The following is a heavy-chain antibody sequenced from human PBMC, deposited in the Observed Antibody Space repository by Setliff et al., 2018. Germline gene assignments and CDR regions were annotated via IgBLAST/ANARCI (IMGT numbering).Heavy chain of an antibody. Sequence: GASVKVSCKASGYAFGSSGISWVRQAPGQGLEWMGWINPNAGNINYIQKFQGRVTMTRDTSISTAYMELRRLKSDDTAVYYCARGTLGYCSGGSCYYYYMDVWGKGTTVTVSS. J-gene: IGHJ6*03. V-gene: IGHV1-18*01. CDR2: INPNAGNI. CDR1: GYAFGSSG. D-gene: IGHD2-15*01. CDR3: ARGTLGYCSGGSCYYYYMDV.